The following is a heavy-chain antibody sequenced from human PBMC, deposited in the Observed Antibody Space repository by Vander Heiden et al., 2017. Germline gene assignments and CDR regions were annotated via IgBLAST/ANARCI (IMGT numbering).Heavy chain of an antibody. CDR2: ISYDGSNK. J-gene: IGHJ5*02. D-gene: IGHD3-9*01. V-gene: IGHV3-30*18. CDR1: GFTFSSYG. CDR3: AKCATSTIFPNWFDP. Sequence: QVQLVESGGGVVQPGRSLRLSCAASGFTFSSYGMHWVRQAPGKGLEWVAVISYDGSNKYYADSVKGRFTISRDNSKNTLYMQMNRLRAEDTAVYYCAKCATSTIFPNWFDPWGQGTLVTVYS.